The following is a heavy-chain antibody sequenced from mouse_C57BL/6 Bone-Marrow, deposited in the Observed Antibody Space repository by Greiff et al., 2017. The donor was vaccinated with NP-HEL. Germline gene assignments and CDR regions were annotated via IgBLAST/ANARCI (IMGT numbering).Heavy chain of an antibody. D-gene: IGHD5-1*01. J-gene: IGHJ3*01. CDR3: ASSTSWFAY. Sequence: EVKLVESGGGLVQPGGSLKLSCAASGFTFSDYYMYWVRQTPEKRLEWVAYISNGGGSTYYPDTVKGRFTISRDNAKNTLYLQMSRLKSEDTAMYYCASSTSWFAYWGQGTLVTVSA. CDR1: GFTFSDYY. V-gene: IGHV5-12*01. CDR2: ISNGGGST.